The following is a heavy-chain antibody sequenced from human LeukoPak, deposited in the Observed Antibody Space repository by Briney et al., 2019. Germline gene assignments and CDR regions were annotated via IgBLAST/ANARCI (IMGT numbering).Heavy chain of an antibody. Sequence: GGSLRLSRAASGFTFSSYSMNWVRQAPGKGLEWVSYISSSSGTIYYADSVKGRFTISRDNAKNSLYLQMNSLRAEDTAVYYCARDHYDFWSGYYIFDYWGQGTLVTVSS. CDR1: GFTFSSYS. CDR3: ARDHYDFWSGYYIFDY. D-gene: IGHD3-3*01. V-gene: IGHV3-48*01. CDR2: ISSSSGTI. J-gene: IGHJ4*02.